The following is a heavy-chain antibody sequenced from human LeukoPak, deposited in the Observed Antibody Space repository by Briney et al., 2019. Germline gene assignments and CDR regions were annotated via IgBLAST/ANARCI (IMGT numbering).Heavy chain of an antibody. D-gene: IGHD3-16*01. Sequence: GGSLRLSCAGSGFTFSSYEMNWVRQAPGKGLEWVSYISNSGSSIYYADSVKGRFTISRDNAKNSLYLQMNSLRAEDTAVYYCVRDQEKIGGGYYMDVWGKGTTVTVSS. CDR1: GFTFSSYE. CDR3: VRDQEKIGGGYYMDV. V-gene: IGHV3-48*03. CDR2: ISNSGSSI. J-gene: IGHJ6*03.